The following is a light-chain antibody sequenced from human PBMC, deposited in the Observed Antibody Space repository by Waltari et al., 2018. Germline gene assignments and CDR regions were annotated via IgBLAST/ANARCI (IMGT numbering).Light chain of an antibody. CDR1: QFIATN. J-gene: IGKJ2*01. V-gene: IGKV3-15*01. CDR3: QQYMNWPYT. Sequence: EIVMTQSPASVTVSPGETVTLSCRASQFIATNVAWDQQKGGQTPRVLFAADSTGATDRPSRFSGRGSGTDFALTISSLQSEDIAVYFCQQYMNWPYTFGQGTKLEMK. CDR2: ADS.